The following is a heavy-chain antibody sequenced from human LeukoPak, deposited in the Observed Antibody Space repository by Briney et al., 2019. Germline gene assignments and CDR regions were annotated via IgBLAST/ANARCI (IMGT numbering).Heavy chain of an antibody. CDR1: GYSISSGYY. D-gene: IGHD1-26*01. J-gene: IGHJ4*02. V-gene: IGHV4-38-2*02. Sequence: PSETLSLTCTVSGYSISSGYYWGWIRQPPGKGLEWIGSIYHSGSTYYNPSLKSRVTISVDTSKNQFPLKLSSVTAADTAVYYCARSPPRRGSYSPFDYWGQGTLVTVSS. CDR3: ARSPPRRGSYSPFDY. CDR2: IYHSGST.